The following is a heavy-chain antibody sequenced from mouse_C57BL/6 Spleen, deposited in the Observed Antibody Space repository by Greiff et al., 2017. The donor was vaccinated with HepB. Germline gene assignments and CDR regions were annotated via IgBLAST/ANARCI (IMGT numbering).Heavy chain of an antibody. CDR3: TGYDGYSFDY. J-gene: IGHJ2*01. CDR2: IRLKSDNYAT. Sequence: EVQGVESGGGLVQPGGSMKLSCVASGFTFSNYWMNWVRQSPEKGLEWVAQIRLKSDNYATHYAESVKGRFTISRDDSKSSVYLQMNNLRAEDTGIYYCTGYDGYSFDYWGQGTTLTVSS. CDR1: GFTFSNYW. V-gene: IGHV6-3*01. D-gene: IGHD2-3*01.